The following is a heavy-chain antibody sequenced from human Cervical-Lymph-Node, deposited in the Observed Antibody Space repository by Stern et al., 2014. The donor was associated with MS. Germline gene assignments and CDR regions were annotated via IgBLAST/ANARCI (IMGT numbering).Heavy chain of an antibody. D-gene: IGHD1-1*01. J-gene: IGHJ5*02. CDR1: GYTFTSYD. CDR3: ARGRTSRNWFDP. V-gene: IGHV1-8*01. CDR2: MNPNSGNT. Sequence: QVQLLQPGAEVKKPGASVKVSCTASGYTFTSYDIIWVRQATGQGLEWMGWMNPNSGNTDYTQKFQGRLTMTRSTSINTAYMELSSLRSEDTAVYFCARGRTSRNWFDPWGQGTLVTVSS.